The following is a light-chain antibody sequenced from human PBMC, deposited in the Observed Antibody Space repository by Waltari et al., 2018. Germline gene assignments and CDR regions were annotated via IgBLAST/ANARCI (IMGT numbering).Light chain of an antibody. J-gene: IGKJ1*01. CDR1: QRVTSGY. CDR2: TAS. CDR3: QYYGSAPRT. V-gene: IGKV3-20*01. Sequence: EIVLTQSPGTLSLSPGERATLSCRASQRVTSGYIAWYQHKPGQAPRLLIYTASTRATGIPDRFSGSGSGTDFLLTISGLEAEDFAVYYCQYYGSAPRTFGQGTKVEIK.